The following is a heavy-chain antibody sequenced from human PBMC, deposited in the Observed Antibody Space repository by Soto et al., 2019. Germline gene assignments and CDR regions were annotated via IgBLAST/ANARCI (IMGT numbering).Heavy chain of an antibody. Sequence: QVQLVESGGGLVKPGGSLRLSCAASGFTFSDYYMSWIRQAPGKGLEWVSYISSSGSTIYYADSVKGRITISMDNAKNSLYLQTNSLRAEAPAVYYCAREGAAAIFASWHQGTPVPVSS. CDR1: GFTFSDYY. CDR2: ISSSGSTI. D-gene: IGHD6-13*01. J-gene: IGHJ4*02. V-gene: IGHV3-11*01. CDR3: AREGAAAIFAS.